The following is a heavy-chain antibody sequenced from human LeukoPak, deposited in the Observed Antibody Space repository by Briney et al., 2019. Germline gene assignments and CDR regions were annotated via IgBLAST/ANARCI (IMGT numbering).Heavy chain of an antibody. V-gene: IGHV5-51*01. CDR2: IYGGGADT. CDR1: GYSFTTYW. Sequence: GESLKISCKGSGYSFTTYWIGWVRQMPGIGLEWMGFIYGGGADTRYSPSFQGQVTISIDKSINTAYLQWSSLKASDTSIYYCARTGDGKYYFDYWGQGTLVTVSS. J-gene: IGHJ4*02. D-gene: IGHD5-24*01. CDR3: ARTGDGKYYFDY.